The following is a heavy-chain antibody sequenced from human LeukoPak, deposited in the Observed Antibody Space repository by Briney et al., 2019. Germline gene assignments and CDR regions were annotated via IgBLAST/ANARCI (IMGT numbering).Heavy chain of an antibody. J-gene: IGHJ3*02. Sequence: KPSETLSLTCTVSGGSISSSSYYWGWIRQPPGKGLEWIGSIYYSGSTYYNPSLKSRVTISVDTSKNQFSLKLSSVTAADTAVYYCAMAGSRQWLVFAFDIWGQGTMVTVSS. D-gene: IGHD6-19*01. CDR3: AMAGSRQWLVFAFDI. CDR2: IYYSGST. CDR1: GGSISSSSYY. V-gene: IGHV4-39*01.